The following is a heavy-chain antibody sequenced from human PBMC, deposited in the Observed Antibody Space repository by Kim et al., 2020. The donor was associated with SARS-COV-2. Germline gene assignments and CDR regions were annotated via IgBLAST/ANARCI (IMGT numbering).Heavy chain of an antibody. Sequence: SETLSLTCAVYGGSFSGYYWSWIRQPPGKGLEWIGEINHSGSTNYNPSLKSRVTISVDTSKNQFSLKLSSVTAADTAVYYCARGRGRVLGGSSSLDDYWGQGTLVTVSS. CDR1: GGSFSGYY. V-gene: IGHV4-34*01. CDR2: INHSGST. CDR3: ARGRGRVLGGSSSLDDY. J-gene: IGHJ4*02. D-gene: IGHD6-6*01.